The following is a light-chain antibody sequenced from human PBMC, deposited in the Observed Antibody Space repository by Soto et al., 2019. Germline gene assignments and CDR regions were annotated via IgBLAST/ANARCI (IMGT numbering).Light chain of an antibody. CDR2: GAS. Sequence: ETVVSQSPGPLSLSPGERATLSCRASQSVSSSYLAWYQQKPGQAPRLLIYGASSRATGIPDRFSGSGSGTDFTLTISRLEPEDFAVYYCQQYGSTVTFGQGTKVDIK. CDR3: QQYGSTVT. J-gene: IGKJ1*01. V-gene: IGKV3-20*01. CDR1: QSVSSSY.